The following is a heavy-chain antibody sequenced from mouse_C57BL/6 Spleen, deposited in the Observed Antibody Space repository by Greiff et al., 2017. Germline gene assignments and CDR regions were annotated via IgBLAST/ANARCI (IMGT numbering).Heavy chain of an antibody. D-gene: IGHD2-2*01. Sequence: VQLQQSGAELVRPGTSVKVSCTASGYAFTNYLIEWVKQRPGQGLEWIGVINPGSGGTNYNEKFKGKATLTADKSSSTAYMQLSSLTSEDSAVYFCARGIYYGYDGAFDYWGQGTTLTVSS. CDR3: ARGIYYGYDGAFDY. CDR2: INPGSGGT. CDR1: GYAFTNYL. V-gene: IGHV1-54*01. J-gene: IGHJ2*01.